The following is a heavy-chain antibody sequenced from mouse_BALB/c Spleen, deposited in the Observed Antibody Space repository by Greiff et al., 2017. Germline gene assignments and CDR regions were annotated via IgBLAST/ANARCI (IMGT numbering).Heavy chain of an antibody. J-gene: IGHJ3*01. CDR1: GFTFSNYW. D-gene: IGHD1-1*01. Sequence: EVKVEESGGGLVQPGGSMKLSCVASGFTFSNYWMNWVRQSPEKGLEWVAEIRLKSNNYATHYAESVKGRFTISRDDSKSSVYLQMNNLRAEDTGIYYCTIPFITTVVSTRWGQGTLVTVSA. CDR2: IRLKSNNYAT. V-gene: IGHV6-6*02. CDR3: TIPFITTVVSTR.